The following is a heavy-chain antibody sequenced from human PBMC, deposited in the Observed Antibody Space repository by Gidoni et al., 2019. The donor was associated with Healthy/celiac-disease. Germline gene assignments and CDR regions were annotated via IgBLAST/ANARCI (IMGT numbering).Heavy chain of an antibody. CDR1: GYTFTGYY. Sequence: QVQLVQSGAAVTKPGASVKVSCKASGYTFTGYYMHWVRQAPGQGLEWMGRINPKSGGTSYAQKFQGRVNMTRDPSISTASMELGRLRSDDTGVYYCARAYYYDSSGVYYYGMDVWGQGTTVTVSS. CDR3: ARAYYYDSSGVYYYGMDV. CDR2: INPKSGGT. V-gene: IGHV1-2*05. D-gene: IGHD3-22*01. J-gene: IGHJ6*02.